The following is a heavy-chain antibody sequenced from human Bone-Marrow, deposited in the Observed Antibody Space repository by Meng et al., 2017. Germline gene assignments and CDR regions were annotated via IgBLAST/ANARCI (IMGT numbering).Heavy chain of an antibody. CDR3: AQLGTTDY. V-gene: IGHV3-74*01. J-gene: IGHJ4*02. CDR2: ISIDGSST. CDR1: GFKLSSYW. D-gene: IGHD6-13*01. Sequence: ELQLVESGGGLVQPCGSLRLSCVASGFKLSSYWMHWVRQAPGKGLVWVSRISIDGSSTIYADSVEGRFTISRDNAKNTLYLQMNSLRVDDTAVYYCAQLGTTDYWGQGALVTVSS.